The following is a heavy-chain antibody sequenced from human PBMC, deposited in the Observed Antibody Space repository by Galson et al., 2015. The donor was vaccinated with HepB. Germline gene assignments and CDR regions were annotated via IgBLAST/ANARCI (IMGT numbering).Heavy chain of an antibody. CDR2: IIPILGIA. CDR3: ASPITMVRGDITGPFDY. V-gene: IGHV1-69*02. J-gene: IGHJ4*02. Sequence: SVKVSCKASGGTFSSYTISWVRQAPGQGLEWMGRIIPILGIANYAQKFQGRVTITADKSTSTAYMELSSLRSEDTAVYYCASPITMVRGDITGPFDYWGQGTLVTVSS. D-gene: IGHD3-10*01. CDR1: GGTFSSYT.